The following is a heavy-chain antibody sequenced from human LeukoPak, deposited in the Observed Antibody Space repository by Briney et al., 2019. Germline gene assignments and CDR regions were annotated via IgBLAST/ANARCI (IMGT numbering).Heavy chain of an antibody. Sequence: GGSLRLSCAASGFTFSNYNMNWVRQPRGKGLQWVAYISRSSNIIYYADSVEGRFTISRDNAKNSLFLQMNSLRAEDTAVYYCARDFAREFTIAYWGQGTLVTVSS. CDR2: ISRSSNII. CDR1: GFTFSNYN. V-gene: IGHV3-48*01. D-gene: IGHD3-10*01. CDR3: ARDFAREFTIAY. J-gene: IGHJ4*02.